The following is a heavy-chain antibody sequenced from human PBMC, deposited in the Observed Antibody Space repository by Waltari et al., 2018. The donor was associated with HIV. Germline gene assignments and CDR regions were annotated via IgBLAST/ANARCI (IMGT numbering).Heavy chain of an antibody. CDR2: NYYSGST. V-gene: IGHV4-31*03. CDR3: ARAHTAAGTFRLYYYGMDV. D-gene: IGHD6-13*01. Sequence: QVQLQESGPGLVKPSQTLSLTCTVSGGSISRGGYYWSWIRQHPGKGLGWIGYNYYSGSTYYNPSLKSRVTISVDTSKNQFSLKLSSVTAADTAVYYCARAHTAAGTFRLYYYGMDVWGQGTTVTVSS. CDR1: GGSISRGGYY. J-gene: IGHJ6*02.